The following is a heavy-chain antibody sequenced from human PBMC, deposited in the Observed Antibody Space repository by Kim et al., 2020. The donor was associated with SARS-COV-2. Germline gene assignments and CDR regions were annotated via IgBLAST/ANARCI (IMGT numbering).Heavy chain of an antibody. CDR3: TRKIRVAASGPTNC. CDR1: GFTFSSYW. D-gene: IGHD3-16*01. CDR2: IKQDGGEK. Sequence: GGSLRLSCAASGFTFSSYWMTWVRQAPGKGLEWVAIIKQDGGEKYYVDSVKGRFTISRDNAKNSLYLQMNSLRGEDTAVYYCTRKIRVAASGPTNCWGQGTLVTVSS. V-gene: IGHV3-7*01. J-gene: IGHJ4*02.